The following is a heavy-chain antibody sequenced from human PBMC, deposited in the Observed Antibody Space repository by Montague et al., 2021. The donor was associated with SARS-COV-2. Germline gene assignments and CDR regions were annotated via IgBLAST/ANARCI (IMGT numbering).Heavy chain of an antibody. CDR3: ARGWNDACDI. J-gene: IGHJ3*02. V-gene: IGHV6-1*01. Sequence: NTDYAVSVKSRITISPDTSKNQFSLHLNSVTPEDTAVYYCARGWNDACDIWRQGTMVNVSS. D-gene: IGHD1-1*01. CDR2: NT.